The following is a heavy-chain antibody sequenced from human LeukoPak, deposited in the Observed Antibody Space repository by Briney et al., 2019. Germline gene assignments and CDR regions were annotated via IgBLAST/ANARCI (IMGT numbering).Heavy chain of an antibody. J-gene: IGHJ1*01. D-gene: IGHD6-6*01. CDR1: GGSVSSGSYC. V-gene: IGHV4-61*01. Sequence: SETLSLTCTVSGGSVSSGSYCWSWIRQPPGKGLEWIGYIYHSGSTNYNPSLQSRVTISVDTSKNQFSLNLNSVTAADTAVYYCARGGAARLHFQNWGQGTLVTVSS. CDR3: ARGGAARLHFQN. CDR2: IYHSGST.